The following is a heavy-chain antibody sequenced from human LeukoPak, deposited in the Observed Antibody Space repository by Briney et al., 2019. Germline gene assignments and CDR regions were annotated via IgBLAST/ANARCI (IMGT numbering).Heavy chain of an antibody. CDR1: GFTFSNYA. V-gene: IGHV3-64D*06. J-gene: IGHJ4*02. CDR2: ISSNGGST. Sequence: PGGSLRLSCAASGFTFSNYAMNWVRQAPGKGLEYVSAISSNGGSTYYADSVKGRFTISRDNSKNTLYLQMSSLRAEDTAVYYCVKDHQSSGYSLDYWGQGTLVTVSS. D-gene: IGHD3-22*01. CDR3: VKDHQSSGYSLDY.